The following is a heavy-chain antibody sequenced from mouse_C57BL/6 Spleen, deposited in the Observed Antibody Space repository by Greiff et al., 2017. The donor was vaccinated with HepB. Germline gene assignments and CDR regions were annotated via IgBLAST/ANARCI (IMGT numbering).Heavy chain of an antibody. CDR2: ISYAGSN. Sequence: EVQLQESGPGLVQPSQSLSLTCSVTGYSITSGYYWHWLRQFPGTTLEWLGYISYAGSNNYNPSLNNRISITRDTPKNQFFLKLNSVTTEYTATYYWAIEDRWASYAMDYWGQGTSVTVSS. CDR3: AIEDRWASYAMDY. V-gene: IGHV3-6*01. CDR1: GYSITSGYY. D-gene: IGHD4-1*01. J-gene: IGHJ4*01.